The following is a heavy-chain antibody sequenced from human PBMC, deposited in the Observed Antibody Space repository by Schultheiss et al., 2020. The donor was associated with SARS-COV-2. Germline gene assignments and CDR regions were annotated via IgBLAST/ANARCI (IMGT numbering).Heavy chain of an antibody. V-gene: IGHV1-69*02. D-gene: IGHD2-8*01. CDR3: ASRVLTDAFDI. J-gene: IGHJ3*02. Sequence: SVKVSCKASGGTFSSYTISWVRQAPGQGPEWMGRIIPILGIANYAQKFQGRVTITADKSTSTAYMELSSLRSEDTAVYYCASRVLTDAFDIWGQGTMVTVAS. CDR2: IIPILGIA. CDR1: GGTFSSYT.